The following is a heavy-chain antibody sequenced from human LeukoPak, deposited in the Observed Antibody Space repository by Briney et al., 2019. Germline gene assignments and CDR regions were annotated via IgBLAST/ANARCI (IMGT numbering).Heavy chain of an antibody. J-gene: IGHJ5*02. Sequence: SETLSLTCTASGGSISSYYWSWIRQPPGKGLEWIGYIYYSGSTNYNPSLKSRVTISVDTSKDQFALKLSSVTAADTAVYYCARQHDFWSGYYADPWGQGTLVIVSS. CDR2: IYYSGST. CDR1: GGSISSYY. D-gene: IGHD3-3*01. V-gene: IGHV4-59*08. CDR3: ARQHDFWSGYYADP.